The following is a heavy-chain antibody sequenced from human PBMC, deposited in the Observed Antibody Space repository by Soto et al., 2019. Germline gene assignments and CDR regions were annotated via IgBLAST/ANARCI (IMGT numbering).Heavy chain of an antibody. CDR1: GFTFSTYS. J-gene: IGHJ6*02. CDR3: ARGGSGSGSGRDV. D-gene: IGHD3-16*01. V-gene: IGHV3-48*02. CDR2: ISSRSYTI. Sequence: EVQLVESGGGLVQPGGSLRLSCAASGFTFSTYSMNWVRQAPGKGLEWVSYISSRSYTIYYVDSVTGRFTISRDNAKNSLYMQMNCLRDEDTAVYYCARGGSGSGSGRDVGGQGTTVTVSS.